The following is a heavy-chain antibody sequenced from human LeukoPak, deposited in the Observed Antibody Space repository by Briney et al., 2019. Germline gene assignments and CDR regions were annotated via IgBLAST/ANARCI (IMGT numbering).Heavy chain of an antibody. V-gene: IGHV4-4*07. CDR3: ARGSTRATLDY. Sequence: SETLSLTCTVTGGSSNNYYWSWIRQSAGKGLEWIGRIYTSGSTNYNPSLKSRVSMSVDTSKNQFSLRLRSVTAADTAVYYCARGSTRATLDYWGQGTLVTVSS. D-gene: IGHD2-2*01. J-gene: IGHJ4*02. CDR1: GGSSNNYY. CDR2: IYTSGST.